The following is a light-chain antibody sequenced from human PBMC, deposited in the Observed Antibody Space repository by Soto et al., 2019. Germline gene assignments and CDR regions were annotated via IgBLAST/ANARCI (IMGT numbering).Light chain of an antibody. V-gene: IGKV3-15*01. CDR1: QSVSSN. Sequence: IGMTQSPDTLSVSPGERATLSCRASQSVSSNLAWYQQKPGQAPRLLIYGASTRATGIPARFSGSGSGTEFTLTISSLQSEDFAVYYCQQYNNWWTFGQGTKVDI. J-gene: IGKJ1*01. CDR2: GAS. CDR3: QQYNNWWT.